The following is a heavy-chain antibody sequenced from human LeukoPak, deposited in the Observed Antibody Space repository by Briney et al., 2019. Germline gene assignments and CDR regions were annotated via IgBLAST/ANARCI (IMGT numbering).Heavy chain of an antibody. Sequence: GASVKVSCKASGYTFISYGISWVRQVPGQGLEWMGWISGYNGNTDYAQKFQGRVTMTTDTSTSTAYMELRSLRSDDTAVYYCARDEQLLPKWFDRWGQGTLVTVSS. CDR2: ISGYNGNT. V-gene: IGHV1-18*01. CDR3: ARDEQLLPKWFDR. CDR1: GYTFISYG. J-gene: IGHJ5*02. D-gene: IGHD6-13*01.